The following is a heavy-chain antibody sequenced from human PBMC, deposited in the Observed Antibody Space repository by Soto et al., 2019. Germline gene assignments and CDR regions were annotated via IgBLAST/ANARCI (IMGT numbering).Heavy chain of an antibody. D-gene: IGHD6-6*01. J-gene: IGHJ5*02. V-gene: IGHV1-69*12. Sequence: QVQLVQSGAEVKKPGSSVKVSCKASGGTFSSYAIRWVRQAPGQGLEWTGGITPIFGTADYAQKFQGRVTITADESTSTAYMELSSLRSEDTAVYYCARDGIAARPIAWFDPWGQGTLVTVSS. CDR2: ITPIFGTA. CDR1: GGTFSSYA. CDR3: ARDGIAARPIAWFDP.